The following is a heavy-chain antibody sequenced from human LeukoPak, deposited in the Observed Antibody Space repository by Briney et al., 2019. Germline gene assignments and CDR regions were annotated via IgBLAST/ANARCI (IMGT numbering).Heavy chain of an antibody. V-gene: IGHV1-2*02. CDR1: GYTFTGYY. J-gene: IGHJ3*02. CDR2: INPNSGGT. Sequence: ASVKVSCKASGYTFTGYYMHWVRQAPGQGLEWMGWINPNSGGTNYAQKFQGRVTMTRDTSISTAYMELSRLRSDDTAVYYCARGLTYYYDSSGPDAFDIWGQGTMVTVSS. CDR3: ARGLTYYYDSSGPDAFDI. D-gene: IGHD3-22*01.